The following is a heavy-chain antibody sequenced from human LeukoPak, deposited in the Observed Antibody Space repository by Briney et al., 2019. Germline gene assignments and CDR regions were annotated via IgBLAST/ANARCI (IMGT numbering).Heavy chain of an antibody. J-gene: IGHJ4*02. CDR1: GFTFNSYS. CDR2: ISDDETYK. CDR3: ARDLAWGAFDY. Sequence: PGGSLRLSCAASGFTFNSYSMHWVRQAPGKGLEWVTAISDDETYKFYADSVKGRFTISRDDSKNTLSLQMNSLRVEDTAVYYCARDLAWGAFDYWGQGTLVTVSS. V-gene: IGHV3-30-3*01. D-gene: IGHD7-27*01.